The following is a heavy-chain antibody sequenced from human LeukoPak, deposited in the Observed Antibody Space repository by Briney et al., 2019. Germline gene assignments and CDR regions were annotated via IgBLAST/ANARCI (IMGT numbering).Heavy chain of an antibody. CDR2: IGTAGDT. J-gene: IGHJ4*02. D-gene: IGHD6-13*01. Sequence: GGSLRLSCAASGFTFSSYDMHWVRQATGKGLEWVSAIGTAGDTYYPGSVKGRFTISGENAKNSLYLQMNSLRAGDTAVYYCARAHYDDSSSWSFDYWGQGTLVTVSS. V-gene: IGHV3-13*01. CDR3: ARAHYDDSSSWSFDY. CDR1: GFTFSSYD.